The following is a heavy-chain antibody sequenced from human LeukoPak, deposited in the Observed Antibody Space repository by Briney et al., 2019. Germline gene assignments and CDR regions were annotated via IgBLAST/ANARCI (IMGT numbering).Heavy chain of an antibody. CDR1: GYIFTGYY. CDR3: ARDYDILTGSDY. J-gene: IGHJ4*02. Sequence: ASVKVSCKASGYIFTGYYMHWVRQAPGQGLEWMGWINPNSGGTNYAQKFQGRVTMTRDTSISTAYMELSRLRSDDTAVYYCARDYDILTGSDYWGQGTLVTVSS. V-gene: IGHV1-2*02. CDR2: INPNSGGT. D-gene: IGHD3-9*01.